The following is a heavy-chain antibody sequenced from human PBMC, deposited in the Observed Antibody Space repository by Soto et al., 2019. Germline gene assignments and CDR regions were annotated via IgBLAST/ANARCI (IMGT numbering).Heavy chain of an antibody. V-gene: IGHV1-2*04. J-gene: IGHJ5*02. CDR1: GYTFTGYY. D-gene: IGHD3-9*01. CDR3: ARAPRDDILTGYWFDL. CDR2: INPNSGGT. Sequence: ASVKVSCKASGYTFTGYYMHWVRQAPGQGLEWMGWINPNSGGTNYAQKFQGWVTMTRDTSISTAYMELSRLRSDDTAVYYCARAPRDDILTGYWFDLWGQGTLVTVSS.